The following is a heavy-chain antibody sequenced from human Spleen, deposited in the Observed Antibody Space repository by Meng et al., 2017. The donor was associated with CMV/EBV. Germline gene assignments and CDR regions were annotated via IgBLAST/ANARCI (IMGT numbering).Heavy chain of an antibody. CDR1: GFSFNSYA. D-gene: IGHD1-26*01. CDR2: ISSSGSTI. V-gene: IGHV3-48*03. Sequence: GGSLRLSCAASGFSFNSYAMHWVRQTPDKGLEWVSYISSSGSTIYYADSVKGRFTISRDNAKNSLYLQMNSLRAEDTAVYYCARGEIVGATDFDYWGQETLVTVSS. CDR3: ARGEIVGATDFDY. J-gene: IGHJ4*02.